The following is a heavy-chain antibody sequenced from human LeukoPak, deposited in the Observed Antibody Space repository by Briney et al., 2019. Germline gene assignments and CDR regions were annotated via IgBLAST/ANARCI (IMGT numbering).Heavy chain of an antibody. D-gene: IGHD3-22*01. J-gene: IGHJ3*02. CDR2: IYYSGST. V-gene: IGHV4-59*01. Sequence: SETLSLTCTVSGGSISSYYWSWIRQPPGKGLEWIGYIYYSGSTNYNPSLKSRVTISVDTSKNQFSLKLNSVTAADTAVYYCARVGVGYFDSSGYYRPDAFDIWGQGTMVTVSS. CDR3: ARVGVGYFDSSGYYRPDAFDI. CDR1: GGSISSYY.